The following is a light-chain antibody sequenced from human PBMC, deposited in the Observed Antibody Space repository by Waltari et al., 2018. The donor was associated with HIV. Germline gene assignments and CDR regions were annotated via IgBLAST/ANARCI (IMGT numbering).Light chain of an antibody. CDR1: SGSVSASYC. CDR2: STN. CDR3: SLYMGGGIWV. V-gene: IGLV8-61*01. J-gene: IGLJ3*02. Sequence: QTVVTQEPSFSVSPGGTVTLTCGLSSGSVSASYCPSWYQQTPGQAPRTLIYSTNPRPSGVPDRFSGSILGNKAALTITGAQADDESVYYCSLYMGGGIWVFGGGTKLTVL.